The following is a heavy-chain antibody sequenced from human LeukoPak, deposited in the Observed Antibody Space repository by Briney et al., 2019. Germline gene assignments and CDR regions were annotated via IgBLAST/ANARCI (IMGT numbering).Heavy chain of an antibody. CDR1: GGSVSSGSYY. CDR3: ARDQGGSDLPLGIDY. D-gene: IGHD1-26*01. V-gene: IGHV4-61*01. J-gene: IGHJ4*02. CDR2: IYHSGST. Sequence: SETLSLTCTVSGGSVSSGSYYWTWIRQPPGKGLEWIGYIYHSGSTKYNPSLKSRVTISVDTSKNQFSLKLSSVTAADTAVYYCARDQGGSDLPLGIDYWGQGTLVSVSS.